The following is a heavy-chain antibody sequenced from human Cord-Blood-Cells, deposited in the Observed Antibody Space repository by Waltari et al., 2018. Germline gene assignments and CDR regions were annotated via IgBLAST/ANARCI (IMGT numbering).Heavy chain of an antibody. CDR1: GYTFTGYY. CDR2: INPNSGGT. Sequence: QVQLVQSGAEVKKPGASVKVSCKASGYTFTGYYMHWVRQAPGQGIGWSGWINPNSGGTNYAQKFQGRVTMTRDTSISTAYMELSRLRSDDTAVYYCARESWVSGSYYFDYWGQGTLVTVSS. V-gene: IGHV1-2*02. D-gene: IGHD1-26*01. CDR3: ARESWVSGSYYFDY. J-gene: IGHJ4*02.